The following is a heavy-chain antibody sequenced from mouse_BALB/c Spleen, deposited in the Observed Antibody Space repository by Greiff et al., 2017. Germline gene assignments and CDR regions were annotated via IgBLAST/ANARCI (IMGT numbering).Heavy chain of an antibody. CDR2: ISDGGSYT. J-gene: IGHJ4*01. Sequence: EVKVVESGGGLVKPGGSLKLSCAASGFTFSDYYMYWVRQTPEKRLEWVATISDGGSYTYYPDSVKGRFTISRDNAKNNLYLQMSSLKSEDTAMYYCARGEDYDEGPMDYWGQGTSVTVSS. CDR3: ARGEDYDEGPMDY. CDR1: GFTFSDYY. D-gene: IGHD2-4*01. V-gene: IGHV5-4*02.